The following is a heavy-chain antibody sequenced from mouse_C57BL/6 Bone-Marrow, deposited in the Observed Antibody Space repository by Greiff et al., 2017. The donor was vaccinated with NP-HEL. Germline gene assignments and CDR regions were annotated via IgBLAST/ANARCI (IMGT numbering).Heavy chain of an antibody. CDR1: GYTFTSYW. CDR3: ARNNYGSSYRLLFAY. CDR2: IDPSDSYT. V-gene: IGHV1-59*01. Sequence: QVQLQQPGAELVRPGTSVKLSCKASGYTFTSYWMHWVKQRPGQGLEWIGVIDPSDSYTNYNQKFKGKATLTVDPSSSTAYMQLSSLTSEDSAVYYCARNNYGSSYRLLFAYWGQGTLVTVSA. D-gene: IGHD1-1*01. J-gene: IGHJ3*01.